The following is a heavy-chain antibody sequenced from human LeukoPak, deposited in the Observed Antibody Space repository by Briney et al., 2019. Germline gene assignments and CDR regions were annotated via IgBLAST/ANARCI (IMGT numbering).Heavy chain of an antibody. CDR3: ARDVWFGELLYPWYFDY. Sequence: SETLSLTCTVSGGSISSYYWSWIRQPPGKGLEWIGYIYYSGSTNYNPSLKSRVTISVDTSKNQFSLKLSSVTAADTAVYYCARDVWFGELLYPWYFDYWGQGTLVTVSS. CDR2: IYYSGST. V-gene: IGHV4-59*12. D-gene: IGHD3-10*01. CDR1: GGSISSYY. J-gene: IGHJ4*02.